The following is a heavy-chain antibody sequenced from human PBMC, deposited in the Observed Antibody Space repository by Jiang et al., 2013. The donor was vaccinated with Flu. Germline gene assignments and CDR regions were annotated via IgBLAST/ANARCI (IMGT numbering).Heavy chain of an antibody. CDR2: VSPSGGST. Sequence: SGAEVKKPGASVKVSCKASGYTFTSHNIHWVRQAPGQGLEWMGIVSPSGGSTTYAQKFQGRVTMTRDTSMNIVYMELSSLRSEDTAMYYCAKEYCDETRCYMFAPWGQGTLVTVSS. D-gene: IGHD2/OR15-2a*01. J-gene: IGHJ5*02. CDR1: GYTFTSHN. CDR3: AKEYCDETRCYMFAP. V-gene: IGHV1-46*01.